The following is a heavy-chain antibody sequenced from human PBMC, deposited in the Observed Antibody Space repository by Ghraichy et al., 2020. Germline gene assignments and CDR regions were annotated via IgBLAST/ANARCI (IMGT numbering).Heavy chain of an antibody. Sequence: GESLNISCAASGFTFSDYYMSWIRQAPGKGLEWVSHITNSGRTIYYTDSVKGRFTISRDNAKNSLYLQMSSLRAEDTAIYYCARLIRGYTLIESWGQGTLVTVSS. CDR1: GFTFSDYY. V-gene: IGHV3-11*01. J-gene: IGHJ5*02. CDR2: ITNSGRTI. CDR3: ARLIRGYTLIES. D-gene: IGHD5-18*01.